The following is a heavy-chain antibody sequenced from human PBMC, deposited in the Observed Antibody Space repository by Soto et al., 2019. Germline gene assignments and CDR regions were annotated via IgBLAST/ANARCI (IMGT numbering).Heavy chain of an antibody. CDR1: GYSLNSYC. V-gene: IGHV5-51*01. CDR2: IYPGDSDT. CDR3: ARGSEDLTSNFDY. Sequence: ISREFSGYSLNSYCVGWVRKLPGKGLEWMGIIYPGDSDTRYSPSFQGQVTISADKSISTAYLQWSSLRAEDTAVYYCARGSEDLTSNFDYWGQGTLVTVSS. J-gene: IGHJ4*02.